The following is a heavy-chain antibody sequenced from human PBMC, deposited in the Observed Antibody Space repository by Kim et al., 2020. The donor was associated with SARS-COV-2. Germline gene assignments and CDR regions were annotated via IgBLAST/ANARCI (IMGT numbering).Heavy chain of an antibody. J-gene: IGHJ4*02. V-gene: IGHV3-48*02. CDR3: ARDRTAFDY. D-gene: IGHD1-1*01. CDR2: ISRSGSVI. Sequence: GGSLRLSCAVSGLTFSTTDMHWVRQAPGKGLEWIAYISRSGSVIVYADSVKGRFTISRDEAKNSIFLQMNSLRDEDTAMYYCARDRTAFDYWGQGTLVTVSS. CDR1: GLTFSTTD.